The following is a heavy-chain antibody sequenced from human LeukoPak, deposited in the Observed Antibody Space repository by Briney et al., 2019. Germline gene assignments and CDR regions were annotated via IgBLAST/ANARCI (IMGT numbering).Heavy chain of an antibody. J-gene: IGHJ4*02. V-gene: IGHV4-30-2*01. D-gene: IGHD3-3*01. Sequence: SETLSLTCTVSGGSISSGGYYWSWIRQPPGKGLEWIGYIYHSGSTYYNPSLKSRVTISVDRSKNQFSLKLSSVTAADTAVYYCASLDFWSGYFVGGDYWGQGTLVTVSS. CDR1: GGSISSGGYY. CDR3: ASLDFWSGYFVGGDY. CDR2: IYHSGST.